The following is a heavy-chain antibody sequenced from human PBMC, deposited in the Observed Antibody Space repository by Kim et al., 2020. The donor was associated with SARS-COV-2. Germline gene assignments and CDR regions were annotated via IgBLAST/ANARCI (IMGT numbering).Heavy chain of an antibody. V-gene: IGHV4-59*01. Sequence: SETLSLTCTVSGGSIRSYYWSWIRQPPGKGLEWIGYIYYSGSTNYNPSLKSRVTISVDTSKNQFSLKLSSVTAADTAVYYCARGEEYDILTGYYRWFDPWGQGTLVTVSS. CDR1: GGSIRSYY. CDR2: IYYSGST. J-gene: IGHJ5*02. CDR3: ARGEEYDILTGYYRWFDP. D-gene: IGHD3-9*01.